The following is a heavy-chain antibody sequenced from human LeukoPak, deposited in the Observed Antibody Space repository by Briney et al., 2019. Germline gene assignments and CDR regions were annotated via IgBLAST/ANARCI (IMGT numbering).Heavy chain of an antibody. D-gene: IGHD1-14*01. Sequence: ASVKVSCKASGYTFTSYDINWVRQATGQGLEWMGWINPNSGDAKYAQKFQGRVTMTRDTSITTAYMELINLRSDDTAVYYCARVGTQGTGGWPDFRYWGQGTLVTGSS. CDR3: ARVGTQGTGGWPDFRY. CDR2: INPNSGDA. J-gene: IGHJ4*02. CDR1: GYTFTSYD. V-gene: IGHV1-2*02.